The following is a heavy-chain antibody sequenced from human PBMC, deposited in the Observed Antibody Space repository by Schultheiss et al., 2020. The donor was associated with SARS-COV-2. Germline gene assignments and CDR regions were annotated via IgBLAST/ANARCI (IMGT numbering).Heavy chain of an antibody. CDR1: GFTFSSYA. CDR2: ISGSGGST. V-gene: IGHV3-23*01. J-gene: IGHJ4*02. D-gene: IGHD3-22*01. CDR3: AKPSGYLDY. Sequence: GESLKISCAASGFTFSSYAMNWVRQAPGKGLEWVSAISGSGGSTYYADSVKGRFTISRDNSKNTLYLQMNSLRAEDTAVYYCAKPSGYLDYWGQGTLVTVSS.